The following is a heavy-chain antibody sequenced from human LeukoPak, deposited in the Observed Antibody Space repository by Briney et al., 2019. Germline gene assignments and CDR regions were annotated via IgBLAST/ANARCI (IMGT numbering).Heavy chain of an antibody. CDR1: GFTFDDYA. Sequence: SLRLSCAASGFTFDDYAMHWVRQAPGKGLEWVSGISWNSGSIGYADSVKGRFTISRDNAKNSLYLQMNSLRAEDTALYYCAKAASWLRSSFDYWGQGTLVTVSS. J-gene: IGHJ4*02. CDR2: ISWNSGSI. D-gene: IGHD5-12*01. CDR3: AKAASWLRSSFDY. V-gene: IGHV3-9*01.